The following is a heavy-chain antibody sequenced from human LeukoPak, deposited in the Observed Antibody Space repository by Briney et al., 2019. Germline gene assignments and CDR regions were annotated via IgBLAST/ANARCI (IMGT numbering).Heavy chain of an antibody. CDR3: ARHASNYSGYGLYYMDV. J-gene: IGHJ6*03. CDR1: GGSFRGYY. V-gene: IGHV4-34*01. Sequence: PSETLSLTCAVYGGSFRGYYWSWIRQPPGKGLEWIGEINHSGSTNYNPSLKSRVTISVDTSKNQFSLKLSSVTAADTAVYYCARHASNYSGYGLYYMDVWGKGTTVTVSS. CDR2: INHSGST. D-gene: IGHD5-12*01.